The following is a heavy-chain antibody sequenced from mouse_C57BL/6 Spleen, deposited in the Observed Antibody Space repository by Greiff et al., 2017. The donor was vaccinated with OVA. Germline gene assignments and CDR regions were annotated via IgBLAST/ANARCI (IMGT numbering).Heavy chain of an antibody. CDR1: GYTFTDYN. CDR3: ARNPYYYGSSYDAMDD. D-gene: IGHD1-1*01. V-gene: IGHV1-18*01. CDR2: INPNNGGT. J-gene: IGHJ4*01. Sequence: VQLQQSGPELVKPGASVKIPCTASGYTFTDYNMDWVKQSHGKSLEWIGDINPNNGGTIYNQKFKGKATLTVDKSSSTAYMELRSLTSEDTAVYYGARNPYYYGSSYDAMDDWGQGTSVTVSS.